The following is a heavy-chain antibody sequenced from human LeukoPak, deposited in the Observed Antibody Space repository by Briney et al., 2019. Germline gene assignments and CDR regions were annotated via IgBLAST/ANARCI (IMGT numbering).Heavy chain of an antibody. CDR1: GFTFSSYA. D-gene: IGHD3-10*01. CDR3: ARVRFGDYPDY. J-gene: IGHJ4*02. CDR2: IKEDGSEK. V-gene: IGHV3-7*01. Sequence: GGSLRLSCAASGFTFSSYAMSWVRQAPGKGLEWVANIKEDGSEKYYVDSVKGRFTISRDTAKNSLYLQMNSLRAEDTAVYYCARVRFGDYPDYWGQGTLVTVSS.